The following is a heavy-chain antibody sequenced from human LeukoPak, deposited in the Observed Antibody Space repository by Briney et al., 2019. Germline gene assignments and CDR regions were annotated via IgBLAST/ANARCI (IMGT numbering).Heavy chain of an antibody. CDR3: ARGPLYGSGSYCDS. D-gene: IGHD3-10*01. CDR1: GYTFTGYY. CDR2: VNPDSGTT. Sequence: ASVKVSCMASGYTFTGYYMHWVRQAPGQGLEWMGWVNPDSGTTNYAQKFQGRVTMTRNTPISTAYMGLSSLVSEDTAVYYCARGPLYGSGSYCDSWGQGTLVTVSS. J-gene: IGHJ4*02. V-gene: IGHV1-2*02.